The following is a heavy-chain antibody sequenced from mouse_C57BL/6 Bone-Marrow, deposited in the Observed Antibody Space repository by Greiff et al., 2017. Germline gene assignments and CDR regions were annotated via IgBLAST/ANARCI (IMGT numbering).Heavy chain of an antibody. CDR1: GYSITSGYY. Sequence: EVKLMESGPGLVKPSQSLSLTCSVTGYSITSGYYWNWIRQFPGNKLEWMGYISYDGSNNYNPSLKNRISITRDTSKNQFFLKLNSVTTEDTATYYCARGGITTVPAWFAYWGQGTLVTVSA. V-gene: IGHV3-6*01. CDR3: ARGGITTVPAWFAY. CDR2: ISYDGSN. D-gene: IGHD1-1*01. J-gene: IGHJ3*01.